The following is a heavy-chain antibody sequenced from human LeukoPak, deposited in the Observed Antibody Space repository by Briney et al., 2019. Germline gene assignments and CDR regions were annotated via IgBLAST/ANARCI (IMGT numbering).Heavy chain of an antibody. J-gene: IGHJ5*02. Sequence: GGSLRLSCAASGFTFSSYSMNWVRQAPGKGLEWASSISSSSSYIYYADSVKGRFTISRDNAKNSLYLQMNSLRAEDTAVYYCARDKRFLVVAATGGWFDPWGQGTLVTVSS. V-gene: IGHV3-21*01. D-gene: IGHD2-15*01. CDR3: ARDKRFLVVAATGGWFDP. CDR1: GFTFSSYS. CDR2: ISSSSSYI.